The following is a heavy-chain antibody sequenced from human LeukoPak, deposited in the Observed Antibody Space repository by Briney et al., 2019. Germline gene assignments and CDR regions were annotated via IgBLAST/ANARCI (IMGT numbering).Heavy chain of an antibody. Sequence: GGSLRLSCAASGFTFSSFWMSWVRQAPGKGLEWVANIKQDGEENFYVDSVKGRFTISRDNAKNSLYLQMNSLRAEDTAVYYCAKDTVTIFGVVITYYFDYWGQGALVTVSS. CDR1: GFTFSSFW. D-gene: IGHD3-3*01. J-gene: IGHJ4*02. V-gene: IGHV3-7*03. CDR3: AKDTVTIFGVVITYYFDY. CDR2: IKQDGEEN.